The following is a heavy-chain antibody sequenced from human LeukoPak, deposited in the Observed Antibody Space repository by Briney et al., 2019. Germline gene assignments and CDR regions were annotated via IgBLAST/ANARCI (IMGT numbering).Heavy chain of an antibody. D-gene: IGHD2-21*02. CDR2: IYYSGST. V-gene: IGHV4-39*01. J-gene: IGHJ6*03. CDR3: ARVVTYNYYYYMDV. Sequence: SETLSLTCTVSGGSISSSTYYWGWIRQPPGKGLEWIGSIYYSGSTYYNPSLKSRVTISVDTSKDQFSLKLSSVTAADTAVYYCARVVTYNYYYYMDVWGKGTTVTISS. CDR1: GGSISSSTYY.